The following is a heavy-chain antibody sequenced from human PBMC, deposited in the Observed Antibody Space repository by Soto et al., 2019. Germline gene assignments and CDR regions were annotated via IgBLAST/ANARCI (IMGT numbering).Heavy chain of an antibody. CDR2: VTGSGDTT. CDR1: GFTFASYA. V-gene: IGHV3-23*01. D-gene: IGHD3-10*01. J-gene: IGHJ5*02. CDR3: ARPPIDYYGSGSYYTS. Sequence: PGGSLRLSCAASGFTFASYALTWVRQAPGKGLEWVSVVTGSGDTTYYAGSVKGRFTISRDNSKNTITADKSTSTAYMELSSLRSEDTAVYYCARPPIDYYGSGSYYTSWGQGTLVTVSS.